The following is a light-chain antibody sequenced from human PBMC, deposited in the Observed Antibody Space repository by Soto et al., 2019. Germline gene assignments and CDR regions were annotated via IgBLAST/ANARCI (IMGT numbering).Light chain of an antibody. Sequence: MSQSPATLSVSPGARVTLSCRASQNIHNHMSWFLQKPGQTPRLLIYDAIIRAPDVPARFSGIWSGTEFTLTINSLQSEDGAVYDGQQYDAWPLTFGGGTKVDIK. J-gene: IGKJ4*01. CDR2: DAI. CDR1: QNIHNH. V-gene: IGKV3-15*01. CDR3: QQYDAWPLT.